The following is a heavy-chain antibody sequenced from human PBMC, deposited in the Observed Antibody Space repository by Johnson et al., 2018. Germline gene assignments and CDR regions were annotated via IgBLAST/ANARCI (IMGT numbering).Heavy chain of an antibody. CDR3: ARNAGSSFDY. CDR1: GVSISSGNYY. CDR2: ISSSGSTT. Sequence: QVQLQESGPGLVKPSQTLSLTCTVSGVSISSGNYYWSWIRQPAGKGLEWIGRISSSGSTTNYNPSLKSRITISVDTSKNQFSLKLTSVTAADTAVYYCARNAGSSFDYWGQGTLLTVSS. V-gene: IGHV4-61*02. J-gene: IGHJ4*02. D-gene: IGHD1-26*01.